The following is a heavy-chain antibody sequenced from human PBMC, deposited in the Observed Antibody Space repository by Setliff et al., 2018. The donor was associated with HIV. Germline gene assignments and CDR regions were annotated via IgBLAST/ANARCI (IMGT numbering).Heavy chain of an antibody. V-gene: IGHV1-24*01. CDR2: FDPQDGET. Sequence: ASVKVSCKVYGYTLSELSIHWVRQAPGKGLEWMGYFDPQDGETVYAQKFQGRVTLTEDTPTGTAYMELSGLRSEDTAVYYCARFPLRASVSPDYWGQGTLVTVSS. CDR3: ARFPLRASVSPDY. CDR1: GYTLSELS. D-gene: IGHD4-17*01. J-gene: IGHJ4*02.